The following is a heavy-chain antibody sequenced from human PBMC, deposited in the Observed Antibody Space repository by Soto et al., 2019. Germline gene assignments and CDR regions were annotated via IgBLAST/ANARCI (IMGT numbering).Heavy chain of an antibody. Sequence: SETLSLTCTVSGGSISSYYWSWIRQPPGKGLEWIGYIYYSGSTNYNPSLKSRVTISVDTSKNQFSLKLSSVTAADTAVYYCARVDSGGSGSYLSGYFQLWGQGTLVTVS. CDR3: ARVDSGGSGSYLSGYFQL. J-gene: IGHJ1*01. CDR2: IYYSGST. CDR1: GGSISSYY. V-gene: IGHV4-59*01. D-gene: IGHD3-10*01.